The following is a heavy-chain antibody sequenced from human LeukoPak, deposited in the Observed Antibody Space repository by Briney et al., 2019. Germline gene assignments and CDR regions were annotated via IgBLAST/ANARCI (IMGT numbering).Heavy chain of an antibody. V-gene: IGHV3-43D*03. Sequence: GGSLRLSCAASGFTFDDYGMSWVRQAPGKGLEWVSLISWDGGSTYYADSVKGRFTISRDNSKNSLYLQMNSLRAEDTALYYCAKDAVDYGGNSIYMDVWGKGTTVTVSS. CDR3: AKDAVDYGGNSIYMDV. CDR2: ISWDGGST. CDR1: GFTFDDYG. J-gene: IGHJ6*03. D-gene: IGHD4-23*01.